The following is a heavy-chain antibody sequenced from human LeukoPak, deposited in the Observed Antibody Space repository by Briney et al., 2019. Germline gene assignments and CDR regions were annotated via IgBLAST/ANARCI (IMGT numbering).Heavy chain of an antibody. Sequence: ASVKVSCKASGYTFSDYGITWVRQAPGQGLEWMGWISAYNGNTNYAQKLQGRVTMTTDTSTSTAYMELRSLRSDDTAVYYCARLPASGPPWENWFDPWGQGTLVTVSS. J-gene: IGHJ5*02. CDR2: ISAYNGNT. D-gene: IGHD1-26*01. V-gene: IGHV1-18*01. CDR1: GYTFSDYG. CDR3: ARLPASGPPWENWFDP.